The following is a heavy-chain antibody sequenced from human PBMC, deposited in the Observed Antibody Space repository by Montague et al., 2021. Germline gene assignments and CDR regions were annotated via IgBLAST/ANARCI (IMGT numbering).Heavy chain of an antibody. J-gene: IGHJ4*02. CDR2: TYTGGSA. D-gene: IGHD3-10*01. Sequence: SLRLSCSASGFNVNSHYMSLVRQAPGKVLEWVSVTYTGGSAYYADSVKGLFTVTRDSSKNMVYLQMDSLRAEDTAVYFCARDESNTSSLDYWGQGTLVTVSS. CDR3: ARDESNTSSLDY. CDR1: GFNVNSHY. V-gene: IGHV3-53*01.